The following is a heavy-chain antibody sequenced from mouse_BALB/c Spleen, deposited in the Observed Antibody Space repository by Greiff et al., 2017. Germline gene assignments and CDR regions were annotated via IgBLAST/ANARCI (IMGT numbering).Heavy chain of an antibody. CDR3: ARYYYGSPAWFAY. J-gene: IGHJ3*01. CDR2: INSNGGST. Sequence: EVKLMESGGGLVQPGGSLKLSCAASGFTFSSYGMSWVRQTPDKRLELVATINSNGGSTYYPDSVKGRFTISRDNAKNTLYLQMSSLKSEDTAMYYCARYYYGSPAWFAYWGQGTLVTVSA. CDR1: GFTFSSYG. D-gene: IGHD1-1*01. V-gene: IGHV5-6-3*01.